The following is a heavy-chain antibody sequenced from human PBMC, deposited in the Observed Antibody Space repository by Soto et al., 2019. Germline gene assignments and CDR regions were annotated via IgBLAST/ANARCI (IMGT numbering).Heavy chain of an antibody. CDR3: ARGLVVVSAEYFQN. J-gene: IGHJ1*01. CDR1: GGTFGSYT. CDR2: IIPMLDTA. Sequence: QVQLVQSGAEVKKPGSSVKVSCKASGGTFGSYTISWVRQAPGQGLEWMGRIIPMLDTAAYAQKFQGRVTMTADRSTSTAYMELSRLKSEDTAVYYCARGLVVVSAEYFQNWGQGTLVTVPS. V-gene: IGHV1-69*08. D-gene: IGHD2-15*01.